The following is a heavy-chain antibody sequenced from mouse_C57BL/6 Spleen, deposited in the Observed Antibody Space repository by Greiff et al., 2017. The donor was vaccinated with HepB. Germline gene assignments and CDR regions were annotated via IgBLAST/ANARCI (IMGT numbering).Heavy chain of an antibody. D-gene: IGHD2-1*01. CDR3: TYYGNYWYYFDY. Sequence: DVQLQESGAELVRPGASVKLSCTASGFNIKDDYMHWVKQRPEQGLEWIGWIDPENGDTEYASKFQGKATITADTSSNTAYLQLSSLTSEDTAVYYCTYYGNYWYYFDYWGQGTTLTVSS. V-gene: IGHV14-4*01. CDR1: GFNIKDDY. CDR2: IDPENGDT. J-gene: IGHJ2*01.